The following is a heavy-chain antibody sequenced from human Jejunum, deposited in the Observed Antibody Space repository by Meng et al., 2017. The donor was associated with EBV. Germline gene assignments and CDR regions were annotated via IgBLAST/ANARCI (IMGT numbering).Heavy chain of an antibody. CDR1: GYTFTRYP. J-gene: IGHJ4*02. Sequence: VHLVESGAECKQPGAAMSVSCRASGYTFTRYPMHWVRQAPGPGLEWMGWINTNTGDPTYAQGFTGRFVFSLDTSVSTEYLQISSLKTEDTAVYYCARGGESWYDDDYWGQGTLVTVSS. CDR3: ARGGESWYDDDY. CDR2: INTNTGDP. D-gene: IGHD6-13*01. V-gene: IGHV7-4-1*02.